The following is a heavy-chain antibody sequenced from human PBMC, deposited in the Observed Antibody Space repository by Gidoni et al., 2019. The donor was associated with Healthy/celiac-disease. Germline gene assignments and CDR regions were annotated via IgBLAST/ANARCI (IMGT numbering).Heavy chain of an antibody. CDR1: GFTFSSKG. CDR3: AKEATVTTYYYYYGMDV. V-gene: IGHV3-30*18. J-gene: IGHJ6*02. CDR2: ISYDGINK. D-gene: IGHD4-17*01. Sequence: QVQLVGPGGGGIKHGRSLRRSCAASGFTFSSKGMHWVRQAPGKGLACVAVISYDGINKYYADSVKGRFTISRDNFKNTLYLQMNSLRAEDTAVYYCAKEATVTTYYYYYGMDVWGQGTTVTVSS.